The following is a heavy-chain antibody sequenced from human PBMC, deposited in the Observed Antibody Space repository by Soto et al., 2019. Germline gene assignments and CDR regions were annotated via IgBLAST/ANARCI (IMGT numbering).Heavy chain of an antibody. V-gene: IGHV3-23*01. J-gene: IGHJ4*02. Sequence: EVQLLESGGGLVQPGGSLRLSCAASGFTFSNYAMSWVRQAPGKGLEWVSGSGNGGSTYYADSVKGRFTISRDNSKKTLYVQMNSLRAEDTAVYYCAKMSDFWSGSPTYHFDYWGQGTQVTVSS. CDR3: AKMSDFWSGSPTYHFDY. D-gene: IGHD3-3*01. CDR1: GFTFSNYA. CDR2: SGNGGST.